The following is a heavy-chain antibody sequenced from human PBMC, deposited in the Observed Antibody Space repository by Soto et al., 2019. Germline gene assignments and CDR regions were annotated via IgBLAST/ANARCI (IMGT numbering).Heavy chain of an antibody. CDR1: GGSISSGGYS. J-gene: IGHJ5*02. D-gene: IGHD3-3*01. CDR3: ARDPHEFWNSYFFDP. CDR2: IYHSGST. V-gene: IGHV4-30-2*01. Sequence: SETLSLTCAVSGGSISSGGYSWSWIRQPPGKGLEWIGYIYHSGSTYYNPSLKSRVTISVDRSKNQFSLKLSSVTAADTAVYYCARDPHEFWNSYFFDPWGPGTLVTVSS.